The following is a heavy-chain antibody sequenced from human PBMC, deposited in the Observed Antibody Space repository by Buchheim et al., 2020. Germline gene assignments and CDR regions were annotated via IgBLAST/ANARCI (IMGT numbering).Heavy chain of an antibody. D-gene: IGHD2-21*02. CDR1: GFTFSDHY. CDR3: ARSAGGADLFDY. Sequence: EVQLVESGGGLVQPGGSLRLSCAASGFTFSDHYMDWARQAPGRGLEWVVRARNKANSYTTEYAASVEGRFTVSRDDSKNSLYLQMNSLKTEDTAVYYCARSAGGADLFDYWGQGTL. CDR2: ARNKANSYTT. J-gene: IGHJ4*02. V-gene: IGHV3-72*01.